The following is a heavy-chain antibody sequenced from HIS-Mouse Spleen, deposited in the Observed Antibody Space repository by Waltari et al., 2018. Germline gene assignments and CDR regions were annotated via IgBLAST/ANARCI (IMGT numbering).Heavy chain of an antibody. V-gene: IGHV2-5*02. D-gene: IGHD6-13*01. Sequence: QITLKESGPTLLKPTQTLTLTCTFSGFSLSTSGVGVGWIRQPPGKALEWLALIYWDDDKRYSPSLKGRLTITKDTSKSQLVLTMTIMDPVETATYYCAQREFQQLGRYFQHWGQGTLVTVSS. CDR2: IYWDDDK. CDR1: GFSLSTSGVG. CDR3: AQREFQQLGRYFQH. J-gene: IGHJ1*01.